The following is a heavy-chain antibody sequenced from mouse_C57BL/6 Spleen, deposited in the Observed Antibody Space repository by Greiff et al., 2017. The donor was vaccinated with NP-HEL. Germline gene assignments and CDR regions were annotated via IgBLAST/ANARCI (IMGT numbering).Heavy chain of an antibody. J-gene: IGHJ3*01. CDR3: ARGAGEDYDAFAY. D-gene: IGHD2-4*01. V-gene: IGHV5-4*01. CDR2: ISDGGSYT. CDR1: GFTFSSYA. Sequence: EVQLQESGGGLVKPGGSLKLSCAASGFTFSSYAMSWVRQTPEKRLEWVATISDGGSYTYYPDNVKGRFTISRDNAKNNLYLQMSHLKSEDTAMYYCARGAGEDYDAFAYWGQGTLVTVSA.